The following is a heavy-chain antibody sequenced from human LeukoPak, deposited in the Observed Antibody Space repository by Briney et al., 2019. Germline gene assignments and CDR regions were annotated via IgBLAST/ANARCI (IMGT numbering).Heavy chain of an antibody. CDR1: GYSFTSYW. Sequence: PGESLKISCKGSGYSFTSYWIGWVRQMPGKGLEWMGIIYPGDFETRYSPSFQGQVTISADKSISSAYLQWGSLKASDTAMYYCARSPRDGYHDAFDLWGQGTMVTVSS. V-gene: IGHV5-51*01. CDR2: IYPGDFET. CDR3: ARSPRDGYHDAFDL. D-gene: IGHD5-24*01. J-gene: IGHJ3*01.